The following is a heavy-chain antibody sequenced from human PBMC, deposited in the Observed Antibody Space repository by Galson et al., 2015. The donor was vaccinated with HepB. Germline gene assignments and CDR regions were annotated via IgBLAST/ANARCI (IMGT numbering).Heavy chain of an antibody. CDR2: IYHSGST. CDR1: GGSISSGGYS. Sequence: TLSLTCAVSGGSISSGGYSWGWIRQPPGKGPEWIGYIYHSGSTYYNPSLKSRVTISVDRSKNQFSLKLSSVTAADTAVYYCARGGGYSYGFSWFDPWGQGTLVTVSS. CDR3: ARGGGYSYGFSWFDP. J-gene: IGHJ5*02. D-gene: IGHD5-18*01. V-gene: IGHV4-30-2*01.